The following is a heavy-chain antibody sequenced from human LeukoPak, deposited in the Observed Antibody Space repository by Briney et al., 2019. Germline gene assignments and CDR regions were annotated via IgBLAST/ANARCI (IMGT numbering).Heavy chain of an antibody. CDR3: AKDYNDGYYLIYYYYGMDV. Sequence: GGSLRLSCAASGFTVSSNYMSWVRQAPGKGLEWVSVIYSGGSTYYADSVKGRFTISRDNSKNTLYLQMNSLRAEDTAVYYCAKDYNDGYYLIYYYYGMDVWGQGTTVTVSS. CDR2: IYSGGST. V-gene: IGHV3-66*01. CDR1: GFTVSSNY. D-gene: IGHD5-24*01. J-gene: IGHJ6*02.